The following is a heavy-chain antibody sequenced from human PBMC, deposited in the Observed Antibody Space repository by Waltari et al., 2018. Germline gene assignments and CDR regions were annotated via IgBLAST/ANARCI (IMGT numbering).Heavy chain of an antibody. D-gene: IGHD1-26*01. J-gene: IGHJ4*02. CDR3: ARDRGSGTSEFDY. Sequence: QVQLQESGPGLVKPSETLSLTCTVSGDSLSSGYYWGWIRQPPGKGLEWIGSMYHSGNTYYNPSLKSRVTISVDTSKNQFSLRLNSVTAADTAVYYCARDRGSGTSEFDYWGQGALVTVPS. V-gene: IGHV4-38-2*02. CDR2: MYHSGNT. CDR1: GDSLSSGYY.